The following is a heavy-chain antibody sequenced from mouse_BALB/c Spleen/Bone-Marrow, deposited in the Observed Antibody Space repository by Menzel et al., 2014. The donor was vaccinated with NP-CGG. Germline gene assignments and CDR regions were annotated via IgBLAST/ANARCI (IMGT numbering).Heavy chain of an antibody. V-gene: IGHV2-9*02. Sequence: VKLVESGPGLVAPSQSLSITCTVSGFSLTSYGVHWVRQPPGKVLEWLGVIWAGGSTNYNSTLKSRLSISKDNSKSQVFLKMNSLQTDDTAMYYCARGSYYEGAMDYWGQGTSVTVSS. J-gene: IGHJ4*01. CDR2: IWAGGST. CDR3: ARGSYYEGAMDY. CDR1: GFSLTSYG. D-gene: IGHD1-1*01.